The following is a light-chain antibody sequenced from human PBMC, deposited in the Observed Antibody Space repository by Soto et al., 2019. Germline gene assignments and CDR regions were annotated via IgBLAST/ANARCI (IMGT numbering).Light chain of an antibody. CDR3: SSYTRTNSWV. J-gene: IGLJ3*02. CDR1: SSDVGGYNY. Sequence: QSALTQSASVSGSPGQSITISCTGTSSDVGGYNYVSWYQQHPGKAPKLIIYDVSTRPSGVSTRFSGSKSGNTAALTISGLQAEDEADYSCSSYTRTNSWVFGGGTKLTVL. V-gene: IGLV2-14*01. CDR2: DVS.